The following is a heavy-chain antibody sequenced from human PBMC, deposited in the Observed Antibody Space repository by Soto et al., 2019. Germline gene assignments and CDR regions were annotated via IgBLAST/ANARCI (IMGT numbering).Heavy chain of an antibody. CDR3: AKSYSPLFGGYLG. Sequence: QVQLQESGPGLVKPSQTLSLTCTVSGGSISSGGYYWSWIRQHPGKGLEWIGYSYYSGSTYYNPSLKSRVTRAVDTSKNKFSLKLISVTDADTAVYYCAKSYSPLFGGYLGWGQGTLVTVSS. CDR1: GGSISSGGYY. V-gene: IGHV4-31*03. CDR2: SYYSGST. D-gene: IGHD5-12*01. J-gene: IGHJ4*02.